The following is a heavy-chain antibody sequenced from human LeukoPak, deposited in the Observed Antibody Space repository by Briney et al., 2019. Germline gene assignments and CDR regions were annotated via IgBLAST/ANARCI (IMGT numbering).Heavy chain of an antibody. CDR1: GFTFSSYW. Sequence: GGSLRLSCAASGFTFSSYWMHWVRQAPGKGLVWVSRISTDGGRTRYADSVKGRFTISRDNAKNTLYLQMNSLRAEDTAVYYCAKADGSMTGSCFDYWGQGALVTVSS. CDR3: AKADGSMTGSCFDY. J-gene: IGHJ4*02. V-gene: IGHV3-74*01. D-gene: IGHD1-14*01. CDR2: ISTDGGRT.